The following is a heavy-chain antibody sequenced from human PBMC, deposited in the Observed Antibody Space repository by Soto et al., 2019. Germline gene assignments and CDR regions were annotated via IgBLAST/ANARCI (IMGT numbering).Heavy chain of an antibody. D-gene: IGHD3-16*01. CDR1: GFTFSNYA. Sequence: GGSLRLSCAASGFTFSNYAMSWVRQSPGKGLEWVATISGSDDITYYADSVKGRFTISRDNSKNTLYLQMNSLRAEDTAVHYCAKRPWYVSGIGPFDYWGQGTTVTVSS. CDR3: AKRPWYVSGIGPFDY. J-gene: IGHJ4*02. V-gene: IGHV3-23*01. CDR2: ISGSDDIT.